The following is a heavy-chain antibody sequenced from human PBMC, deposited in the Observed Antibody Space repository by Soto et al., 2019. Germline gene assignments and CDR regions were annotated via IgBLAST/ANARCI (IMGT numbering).Heavy chain of an antibody. J-gene: IGHJ6*02. Sequence: GGSLRLSCAASGFTFSNAWMNWVRQAPGKGLEWVGRIKSKTDGGTTDYAAPVKGRFTISRDDSKNTLYLQMNSLKTEDTAVYYCTTHSTVPALEWLRVVQAYYYYGMDVWGQGTTVTVSS. CDR3: TTHSTVPALEWLRVVQAYYYYGMDV. D-gene: IGHD3-3*01. CDR2: IKSKTDGGTT. CDR1: GFTFSNAW. V-gene: IGHV3-15*07.